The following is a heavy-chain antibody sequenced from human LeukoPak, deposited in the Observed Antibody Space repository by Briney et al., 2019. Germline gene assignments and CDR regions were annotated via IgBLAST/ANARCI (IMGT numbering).Heavy chain of an antibody. CDR3: AKITNQAVAGPALFDY. J-gene: IGHJ4*02. D-gene: IGHD6-19*01. Sequence: PGGSLRLSCAASGFTFSSYAMSWVRQAPGKGLEWVSAISGSGGSTYYADSVKGWFTISRDNSKNTLYLQMNSLRAEDTAVYYCAKITNQAVAGPALFDYWGQGTLVTVSS. CDR2: ISGSGGST. V-gene: IGHV3-23*01. CDR1: GFTFSSYA.